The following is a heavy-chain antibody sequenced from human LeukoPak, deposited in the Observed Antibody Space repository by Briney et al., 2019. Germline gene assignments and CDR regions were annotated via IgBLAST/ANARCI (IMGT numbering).Heavy chain of an antibody. CDR2: IYYSGSP. D-gene: IGHD6-19*01. Sequence: PSETLSLTCTVSGGSISSYYWNWIRQPPGKGLEWIGYIYYSGSPNYNPSLKSRVTISVDTSKNQFSLKLSSVTAADTAVYYCARGGWYPESFQHWGQGALVTVSS. CDR3: ARGGWYPESFQH. CDR1: GGSISSYY. J-gene: IGHJ1*01. V-gene: IGHV4-59*01.